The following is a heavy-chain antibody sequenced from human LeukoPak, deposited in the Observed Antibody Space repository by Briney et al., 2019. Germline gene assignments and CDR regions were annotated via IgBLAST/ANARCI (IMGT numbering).Heavy chain of an antibody. J-gene: IGHJ6*04. CDR1: GFTISTYD. Sequence: GRSLRLSCAASGFTISTYDINWVSQASGRGLEWVSYISSSGSTIYYADSVKGRFTISRDNAKNLLYLQMNSLRAEDTAVYYCARATSGNGMDVWGKGTTVTVSS. CDR2: ISSSGSTI. CDR3: ARATSGNGMDV. V-gene: IGHV3-48*03. D-gene: IGHD1-26*01.